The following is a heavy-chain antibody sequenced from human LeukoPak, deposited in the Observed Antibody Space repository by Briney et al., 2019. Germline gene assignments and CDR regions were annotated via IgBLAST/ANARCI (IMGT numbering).Heavy chain of an antibody. CDR2: ISGRGGST. CDR1: GFTFSTYA. Sequence: GGSLRLSCAASGFTFSTYAMNWVRQAPGKGLEWVSAISGRGGSTYYADSVKGRFTISRDNSKNTLYLQMNSLRAEDTAVYYCAKDLDYYGSGSAFDYWGQGTLVTVSS. D-gene: IGHD3-10*01. V-gene: IGHV3-23*01. CDR3: AKDLDYYGSGSAFDY. J-gene: IGHJ4*02.